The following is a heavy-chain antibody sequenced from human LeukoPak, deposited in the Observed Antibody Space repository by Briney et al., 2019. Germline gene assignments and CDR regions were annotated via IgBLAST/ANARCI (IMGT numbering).Heavy chain of an antibody. Sequence: PSATLSLTCTVSGDSISTSSYYWGWVRQTPGKGLEWLGSIYYSGITHYNPSLKSRLTIYVDTSRNQFSLHLFSVTAADTAVLYCARSDYYDYRQIDYWGQGTLVTVSS. CDR1: GDSISTSSYY. CDR3: ARSDYYDYRQIDY. D-gene: IGHD3-16*01. J-gene: IGHJ4*02. V-gene: IGHV4-39*01. CDR2: IYYSGIT.